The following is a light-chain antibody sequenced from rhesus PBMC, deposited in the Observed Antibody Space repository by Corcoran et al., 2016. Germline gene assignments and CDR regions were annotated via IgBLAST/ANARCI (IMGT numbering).Light chain of an antibody. Sequence: DIQMTQSPSSLSASVGDRVTITCRASENVNNYLNWYQQKPGKAPKLLINKASNLESGVPSRLSGSGSGTDYTFTISSLQPEDFATYYCQHGYATPLTFGGGTKVELK. V-gene: IGKV1-74*01. J-gene: IGKJ4*01. CDR3: QHGYATPLT. CDR2: KAS. CDR1: ENVNNY.